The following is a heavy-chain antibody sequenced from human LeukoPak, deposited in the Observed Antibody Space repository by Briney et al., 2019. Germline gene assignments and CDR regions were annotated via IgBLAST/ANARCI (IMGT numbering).Heavy chain of an antibody. CDR1: GFTFSSYW. Sequence: GGSLRLSCAASGFTFSSYWMSWVRQAPGKGLEWVANIKQDGSEKYYVDSVKGRFTISRDNAKNSLYLQMNSLRAEDTAVYYCARDIAAADPGYDYWGQGTLVTVSS. V-gene: IGHV3-7*01. CDR2: IKQDGSEK. CDR3: ARDIAAADPGYDY. D-gene: IGHD6-13*01. J-gene: IGHJ4*02.